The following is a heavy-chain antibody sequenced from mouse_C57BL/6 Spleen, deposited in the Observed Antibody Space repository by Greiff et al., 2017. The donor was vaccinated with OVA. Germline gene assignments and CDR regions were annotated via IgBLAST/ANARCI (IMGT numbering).Heavy chain of an antibody. J-gene: IGHJ4*01. V-gene: IGHV1-42*01. CDR3: ARYSLAMDY. D-gene: IGHD6-2*01. Sequence: VQLKQSGPELVKPGASVKISCKASGYSFTGYYMNWVKQSPEKSLEWIGEINPSTGGTTYNQKFKAKATLTVDKSSSTAYMQLKSLTSEDSAVYYCARYSLAMDYWGQGTSVTVSS. CDR1: GYSFTGYY. CDR2: INPSTGGT.